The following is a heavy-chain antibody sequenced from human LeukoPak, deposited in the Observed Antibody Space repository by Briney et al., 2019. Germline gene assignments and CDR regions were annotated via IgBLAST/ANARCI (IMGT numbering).Heavy chain of an antibody. D-gene: IGHD6-19*01. Sequence: ATVKVSYKPSGYSFHGHYMLWVRLAPGHGLEWIGWINPNSDGTNYAQKFEGRVTMTRDTSISTAYMELSRVRSDDTAVYYCARGGSSGWFSAVVYWGQGTLVTVSS. CDR3: ARGGSSGWFSAVVY. J-gene: IGHJ4*02. CDR1: GYSFHGHY. V-gene: IGHV1-2*02. CDR2: INPNSDGT.